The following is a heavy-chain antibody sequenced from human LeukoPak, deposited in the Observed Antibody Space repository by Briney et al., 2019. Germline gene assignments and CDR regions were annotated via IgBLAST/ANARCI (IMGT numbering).Heavy chain of an antibody. Sequence: PSETLSLTCTVSGGSISGSNYYWGWIRQPPGKGLEWIGSIHYSGITYYKPSLRSRVPISVDTSKNQFSLKLSSVTAADTAVYYCARPPGFSTSFWDWGQRTLVTVSS. CDR1: GGSISGSNYY. V-gene: IGHV4-39*01. CDR3: ARPPGFSTSFWD. J-gene: IGHJ4*02. D-gene: IGHD2-2*01. CDR2: IHYSGIT.